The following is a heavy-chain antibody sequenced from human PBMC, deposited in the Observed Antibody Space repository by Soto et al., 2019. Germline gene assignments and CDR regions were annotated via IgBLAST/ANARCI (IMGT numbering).Heavy chain of an antibody. Sequence: GGSLRLSCAASGFTFSSYAMHWVRQAPGKGLEWVAVISYDGSNKYYADSVKGRFTISRDNSKNTLYLQMNSLRAEDTAVYYCASPLLERRIAYNWNYDAFDIWGQGTMVTVSS. CDR1: GFTFSSYA. D-gene: IGHD1-7*01. J-gene: IGHJ3*02. CDR2: ISYDGSNK. V-gene: IGHV3-30*04. CDR3: ASPLLERRIAYNWNYDAFDI.